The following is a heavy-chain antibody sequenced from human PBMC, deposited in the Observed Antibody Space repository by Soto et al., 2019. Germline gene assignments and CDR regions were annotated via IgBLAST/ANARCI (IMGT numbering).Heavy chain of an antibody. J-gene: IGHJ4*02. CDR1: GFTFSTYW. V-gene: IGHV3-7*04. Sequence: GGSLRLSCAASGFTFSTYWMSWVRQAPGKGLEWVANIKPDGSQKWYVDSVKGRFTISRDNAKNSLYLQMNSLRAEDTAVYYCARDHYDILTGYRPHDYWGQGTLVTVSS. CDR2: IKPDGSQK. D-gene: IGHD3-9*01. CDR3: ARDHYDILTGYRPHDY.